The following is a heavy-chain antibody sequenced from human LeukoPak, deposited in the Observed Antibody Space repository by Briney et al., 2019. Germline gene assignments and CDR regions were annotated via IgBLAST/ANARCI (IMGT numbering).Heavy chain of an antibody. CDR3: ARDSIVVVMTVIDY. J-gene: IGHJ4*02. D-gene: IGHD3-22*01. Sequence: ASVKVSCKASGGTFSSHAISWVRQAPGQGLEWMGRIIPILGIANYAQKFQGRVTITADKSTSTAYMELSSLRSEDTAVYYCARDSIVVVMTVIDYWGQGTLVTVSS. V-gene: IGHV1-69*04. CDR2: IIPILGIA. CDR1: GGTFSSHA.